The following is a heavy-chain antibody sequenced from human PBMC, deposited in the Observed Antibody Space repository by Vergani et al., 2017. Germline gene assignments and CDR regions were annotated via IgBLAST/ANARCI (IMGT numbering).Heavy chain of an antibody. V-gene: IGHV3-11*05. CDR2: ISSSSSYT. CDR3: ARLGGYYDSSGYSRREVDAFDI. D-gene: IGHD3-22*01. Sequence: VQLVESGGGLVKPGGSLRLSCAASGFTFSDYYMSWIRQAPGKGLEWVSYISSSSSYTNYADSVKGRFTISRDNAKNSLYLQMNSLRAEDTAVYYCARLGGYYDSSGYSRREVDAFDIWGQGTMVTVSS. CDR1: GFTFSDYY. J-gene: IGHJ3*02.